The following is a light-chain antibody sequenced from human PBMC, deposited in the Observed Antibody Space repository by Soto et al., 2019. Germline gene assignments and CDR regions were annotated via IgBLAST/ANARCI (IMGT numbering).Light chain of an antibody. Sequence: DIQMTQSPSSVSASVGDRVTITFRASQGISTNLAWYQQKPGKAPKLLIYAASSLQSGVPPRFSGSGSGTDFTLTISSLQPEDFAIYYCQQANRVPLSFGQGKRWRL. V-gene: IGKV1-12*01. CDR3: QQANRVPLS. J-gene: IGKJ5*01. CDR1: QGISTN. CDR2: AAS.